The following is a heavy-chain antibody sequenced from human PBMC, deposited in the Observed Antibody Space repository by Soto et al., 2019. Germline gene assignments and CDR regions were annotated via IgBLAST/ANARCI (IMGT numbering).Heavy chain of an antibody. V-gene: IGHV4-59*08. CDR3: ARLWGIAAAGTLGYGMDV. CDR2: IYYSGST. J-gene: IGHJ6*02. D-gene: IGHD6-13*01. Sequence: PSETLSLTCTVSGGSISSYYWSWIRQPPGKGLEWIGYIYYSGSTNYNPSLKSRVTMSVDTSKNQFSLKLSSVTAADTAVYYCARLWGIAAAGTLGYGMDVWGQGTTVTVS. CDR1: GGSISSYY.